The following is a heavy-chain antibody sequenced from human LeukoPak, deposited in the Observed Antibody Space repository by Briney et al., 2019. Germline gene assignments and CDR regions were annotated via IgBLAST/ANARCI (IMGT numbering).Heavy chain of an antibody. J-gene: IGHJ4*02. CDR3: ARGTKPQYYGSGSYFLDY. V-gene: IGHV1-18*01. Sequence: ASVKVSCKTSGYTFTSYGISWVRQAPGQGLEWMGWISAYNGNTDYAQNLQDRVTMTTDTSTSTAYMELRSLRSGDTAVYYCARGTKPQYYGSGSYFLDYWGQGTLVTVSS. CDR1: GYTFTSYG. D-gene: IGHD3-10*01. CDR2: ISAYNGNT.